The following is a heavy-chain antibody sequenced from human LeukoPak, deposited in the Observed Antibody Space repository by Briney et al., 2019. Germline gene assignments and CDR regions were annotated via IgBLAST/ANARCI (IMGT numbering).Heavy chain of an antibody. D-gene: IGHD2-15*01. CDR3: ARVGCSGGSCYPTFFDY. Sequence: GASVEVSCKASGYTFTGYYMHWVRQAPGQGLEWMGWINPNSGGTNYAQKSQGRVSMTRDTSISTAYMELSRLRSDDTAVYYCARVGCSGGSCYPTFFDYWGQGTLVTVSS. CDR2: INPNSGGT. V-gene: IGHV1-2*02. CDR1: GYTFTGYY. J-gene: IGHJ4*02.